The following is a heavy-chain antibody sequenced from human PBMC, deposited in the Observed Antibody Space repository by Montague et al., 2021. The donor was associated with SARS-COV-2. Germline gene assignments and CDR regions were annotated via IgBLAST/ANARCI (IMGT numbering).Heavy chain of an antibody. Sequence: SETLSLTCAVYGGPFSDYHWTWIRQSPGEGLEWIGQINHCGSTKYNPSLKSRVTISIDTSKKQFSLKLTSVTAADTAVYYCARGAPGYWGQGTLVTVSS. J-gene: IGHJ4*02. CDR1: GGPFSDYH. D-gene: IGHD1-1*01. CDR2: INHCGST. V-gene: IGHV4-34*01. CDR3: ARGAPGY.